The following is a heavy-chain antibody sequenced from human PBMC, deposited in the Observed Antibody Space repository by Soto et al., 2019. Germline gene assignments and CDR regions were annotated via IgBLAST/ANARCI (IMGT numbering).Heavy chain of an antibody. CDR3: ARSGRMAGGGDY. V-gene: IGHV3-7*01. D-gene: IGHD1-26*01. CDR2: IKPDGSEK. J-gene: IGHJ4*02. CDR1: GFTFSSYW. Sequence: EVQLVASGGGLVQPGGSLRLSCAASGFTFSSYWMSWVRQAPGKGREWVANIKPDGSEKYYVDSVKGRFTLSRDNAKNSRDLQRNSLRGEETAVYYCARSGRMAGGGDYWGQGTLVTVSS.